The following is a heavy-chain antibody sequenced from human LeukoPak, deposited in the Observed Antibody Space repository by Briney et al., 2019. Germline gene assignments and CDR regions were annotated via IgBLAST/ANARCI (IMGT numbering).Heavy chain of an antibody. V-gene: IGHV3-30*02. CDR3: AKPSFYDSSGYCFDY. CDR1: GFTFSTYG. J-gene: IGHJ4*02. D-gene: IGHD3-22*01. Sequence: PGGSLRLSCVASGFTFSTYGMHWVRQAPGKGLEWVAFIRFDGSNKYYADSVKGRFTISRDNSKMTLYLQMNSLRAEDTAVYYCAKPSFYDSSGYCFDYWGQGTLVTVSS. CDR2: IRFDGSNK.